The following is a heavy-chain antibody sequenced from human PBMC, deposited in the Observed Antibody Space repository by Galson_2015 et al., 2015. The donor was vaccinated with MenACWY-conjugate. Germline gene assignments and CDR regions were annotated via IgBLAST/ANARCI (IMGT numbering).Heavy chain of an antibody. CDR3: ARDHIAYDSCVYCFHDH. CDR2: ISSRSSSI. V-gene: IGHV3-21*01. J-gene: IGHJ1*01. CDR1: GFTFSSYS. Sequence: SLRLSCAASGFTFSSYSMNWVRQAPGKGLEWVSSISSRSSSIYYADSVKGRFTISRDNAKNSLYLLMISLRAEDTAVDYCARDHIAYDSCVYCFHDHWGQGTLVTVSS. D-gene: IGHD3-22*01.